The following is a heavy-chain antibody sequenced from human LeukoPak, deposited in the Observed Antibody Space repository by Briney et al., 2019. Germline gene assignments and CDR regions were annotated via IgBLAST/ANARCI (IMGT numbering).Heavy chain of an antibody. V-gene: IGHV3-33*01. CDR2: IWYDGSNK. Sequence: GSLRLSCAASGFTFSSYGMHWVRQAPGKGLEGVAVIWYDGSNKYYADSVKGRFTISRDNSKNTLYLQMNSLRAEDTAVYYCARESVGWFDPWGQGTLVTVSS. CDR1: GFTFSSYG. CDR3: ARESVGWFDP. J-gene: IGHJ5*02.